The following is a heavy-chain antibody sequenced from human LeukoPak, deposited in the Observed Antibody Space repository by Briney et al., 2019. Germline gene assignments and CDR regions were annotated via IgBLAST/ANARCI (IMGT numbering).Heavy chain of an antibody. CDR3: AREGSSSSWAPFDP. CDR2: IYHSGST. D-gene: IGHD6-6*01. J-gene: IGHJ5*02. CDR1: GYSISSGYY. V-gene: IGHV4-38-2*02. Sequence: SETLSLTCTVSGYSISSGYYWGWIRQPPGKGLEWIGSIYHSGSTYYNPSLKSRVTISVDTSKNQFSLKLSSVTAADTAVYYCAREGSSSSWAPFDPWGQGTLVTVSS.